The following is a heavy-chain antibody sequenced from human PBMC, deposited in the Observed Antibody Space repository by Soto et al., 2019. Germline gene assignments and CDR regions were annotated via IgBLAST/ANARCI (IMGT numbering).Heavy chain of an antibody. CDR1: GYTFTSYD. V-gene: IGHV1-8*01. CDR3: ASRVATGYYPNDY. J-gene: IGHJ4*02. CDR2: MNPNSGNT. D-gene: IGHD3-9*01. Sequence: ASVKVSCKASGYTFTSYDINWVRQATGQGLEWMGWMNPNSGNTGYAQKFQGRVTMTRNTSISTAYMELSSLRSEDTAVYYCASRVATGYYPNDYWGQGTLVTVS.